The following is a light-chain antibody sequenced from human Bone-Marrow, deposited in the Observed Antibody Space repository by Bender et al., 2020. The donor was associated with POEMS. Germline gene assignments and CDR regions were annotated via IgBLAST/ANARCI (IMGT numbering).Light chain of an antibody. CDR1: SSDVGAYNY. CDR2: DVS. Sequence: QSALTQPASVSGSPGQSITISCSGTSSDVGAYNYVSWYQHHPGKAPKLIIYDVSNRPSGVSNRFSASKSGNSASLTISGLQAGDEADYYCCSYATSRTYVFGTGTKVTVL. V-gene: IGLV2-14*03. CDR3: CSYATSRTYV. J-gene: IGLJ1*01.